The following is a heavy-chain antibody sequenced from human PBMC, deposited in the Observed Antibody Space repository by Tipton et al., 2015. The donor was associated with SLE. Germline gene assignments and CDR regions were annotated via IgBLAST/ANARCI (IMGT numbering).Heavy chain of an antibody. CDR1: GYTFTSYY. J-gene: IGHJ4*02. Sequence: QSGPEVKKPGASVKVSCKASGYTFTSYYMHWVRQARGQGLEWMGGTIPMFDTTDSAQNFQGRVTITADESTSTAYMELSSLRSDDTAVYYCVRSHSPSMRGYKFPPFDYWGQGTLVTVSS. D-gene: IGHD5-24*01. CDR2: TIPMFDTT. V-gene: IGHV1-69*13. CDR3: VRSHSPSMRGYKFPPFDY.